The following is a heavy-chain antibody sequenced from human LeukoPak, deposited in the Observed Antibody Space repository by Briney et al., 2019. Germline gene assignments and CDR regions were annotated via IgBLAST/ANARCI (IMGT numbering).Heavy chain of an antibody. CDR1: GLSFSSFA. CDR2: IRGHGET. D-gene: IGHD3-16*01. V-gene: IGHV3-23*01. J-gene: IGHJ4*02. Sequence: GGSLRLSCAASGLSFSSFAMSWVRQGPARGLEWVSSIRGHGETFYADSVKGRFTLSSDSSRNTVYFQLNNLRVEDTAIYYCAKASWVSSTDAVRWGQGTLVTVSS. CDR3: AKASWVSSTDAVR.